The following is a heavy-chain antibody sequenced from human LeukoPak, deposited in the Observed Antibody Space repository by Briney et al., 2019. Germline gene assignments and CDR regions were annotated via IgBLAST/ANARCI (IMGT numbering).Heavy chain of an antibody. CDR1: GGSISSSSYY. J-gene: IGHJ4*02. CDR2: IYYSGST. D-gene: IGHD6-19*01. Sequence: SETLSLTCTVSGGSISSSSYYWGWIRQPPGKGLEWIGSIYYSGSTYYNPSLKSRVTISVDTSKTQFSLKLTSVTAADTAVYYCARHAAVAGTAFDYWGQGTLVTVSS. V-gene: IGHV4-39*01. CDR3: ARHAAVAGTAFDY.